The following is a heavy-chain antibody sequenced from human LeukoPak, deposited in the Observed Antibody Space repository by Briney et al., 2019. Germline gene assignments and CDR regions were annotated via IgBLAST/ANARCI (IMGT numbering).Heavy chain of an antibody. J-gene: IGHJ6*03. CDR3: ARGEQLVHGYYYYYMDV. V-gene: IGHV1-69*05. CDR1: GGTFSSHA. Sequence: ASVKVSCKASGGTFSSHAISWVRQAPGQGLEWMGGIIPIFGTANYAQKFQGRVTITTDESTSTAYMELSSLRSEDTAVYYCARGEQLVHGYYYYYMDVWGKGTTVTVSS. CDR2: IIPIFGTA. D-gene: IGHD6-13*01.